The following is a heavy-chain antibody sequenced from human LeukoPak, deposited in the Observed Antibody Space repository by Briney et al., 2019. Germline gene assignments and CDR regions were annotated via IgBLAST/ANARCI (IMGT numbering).Heavy chain of an antibody. V-gene: IGHV4-59*01. CDR2: IYYSGST. J-gene: IGHJ4*02. Sequence: SETLSLTCTVSGGSISSYYWSWIRQPPGKGLEWIGYIYYSGSTNYNSSLKSRVTISVDTSKNQFSLKLSSVTAADTAVYYCARVPYYYDSSGHFDYWGQGTLVTVSS. CDR3: ARVPYYYDSSGHFDY. CDR1: GGSISSYY. D-gene: IGHD3-22*01.